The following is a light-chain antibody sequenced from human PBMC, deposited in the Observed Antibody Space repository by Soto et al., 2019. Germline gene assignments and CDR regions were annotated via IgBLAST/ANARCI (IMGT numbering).Light chain of an antibody. CDR2: GAS. CDR1: QSVSSSY. J-gene: IGKJ1*01. CDR3: QQYSSSPRT. Sequence: EIVWTQSPGTLSLSPGERATLSCRASQSVSSSYFAWYQQKPGQAPRLLIYGASSRATGIPDRFSGSGSGTDFTLTISRLEPEDFAGYYCQQYSSSPRTFGQGTKVEIK. V-gene: IGKV3-20*01.